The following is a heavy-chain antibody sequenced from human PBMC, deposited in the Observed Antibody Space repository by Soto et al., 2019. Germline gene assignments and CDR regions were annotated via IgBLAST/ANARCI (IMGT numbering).Heavy chain of an antibody. D-gene: IGHD2-2*01. CDR3: ARDTSRYCSSTSCLNWFDP. V-gene: IGHV3-7*01. CDR1: GSTFSSYW. J-gene: IGHJ5*02. CDR2: IKQDGSEK. Sequence: GCLVPACSAPGSTFSSYWMSWVRQAPGKGLEWVANIKQDGSEKYYVDSVKGRFTISRDNAKNSLYLQMNSLRAEDTAVYYCARDTSRYCSSTSCLNWFDPWGQGTLVTVSS.